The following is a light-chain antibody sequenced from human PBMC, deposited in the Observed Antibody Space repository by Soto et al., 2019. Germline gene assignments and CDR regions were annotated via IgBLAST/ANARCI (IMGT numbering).Light chain of an antibody. CDR3: QQCYIYWT. CDR2: DAS. V-gene: IGKV1-5*01. CDR1: QTINNC. Sequence: DIQMTQSPSTLSASVGDTVTITCRASQTINNCLAWYQQKPGKAPKLLISDASSLEPGVPSRFSGSGSGTEFTLSINSLQPYDFATYYCQQCYIYWTFGQGTKVEI. J-gene: IGKJ1*01.